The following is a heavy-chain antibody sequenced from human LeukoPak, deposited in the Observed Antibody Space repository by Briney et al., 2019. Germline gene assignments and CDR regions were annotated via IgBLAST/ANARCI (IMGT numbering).Heavy chain of an antibody. CDR2: INHSGSS. D-gene: IGHD6-19*01. V-gene: IGHV4-34*01. Sequence: SETLSLTCDVYGESFSGYYWRWIRQPPGKGLEWIGEINHSGSSTYNASLKSRVTISLDTSTNQFSLKLGSVTAADTAVYYCAREGYSGRYYDAKWGQGTLVTVSS. J-gene: IGHJ4*02. CDR1: GESFSGYY. CDR3: AREGYSGRYYDAK.